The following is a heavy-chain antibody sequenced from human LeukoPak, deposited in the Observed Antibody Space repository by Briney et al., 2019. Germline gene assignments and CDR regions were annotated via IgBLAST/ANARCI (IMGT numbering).Heavy chain of an antibody. CDR1: GGTFSSYA. CDR3: ARDACYDILTGYLFDY. Sequence: ASVKVSCKASGGTFSSYAISWVRQAPGQGLEWMGRIIPILGIANYAQKFQGRVTITADKSTSTAYMELSSLRSEDTAVYYCARDACYDILTGYLFDYWGQGTLVTVSS. D-gene: IGHD3-9*01. CDR2: IIPILGIA. J-gene: IGHJ4*02. V-gene: IGHV1-69*04.